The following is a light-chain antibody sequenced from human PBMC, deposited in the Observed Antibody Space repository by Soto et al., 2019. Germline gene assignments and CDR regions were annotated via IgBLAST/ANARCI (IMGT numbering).Light chain of an antibody. CDR3: QQANSFPWT. J-gene: IGKJ1*01. CDR1: QGISRW. V-gene: IGKV1-12*01. Sequence: DIQMTQSPSSVSASVGDRVTITCRASQGISRWLAWYQQKPGKAPKLLIYIATSLQSGVPSRFTGSGSGTDFTLTISSLQPEDFATYYCQQANSFPWTFGQGTKVEIK. CDR2: IAT.